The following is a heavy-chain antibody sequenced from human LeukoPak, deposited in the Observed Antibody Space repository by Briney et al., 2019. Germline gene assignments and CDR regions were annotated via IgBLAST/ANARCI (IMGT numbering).Heavy chain of an antibody. D-gene: IGHD4-11*01. V-gene: IGHV5-51*01. CDR1: GYSFTSYW. CDR2: IYPDDSDT. Sequence: GESLKISCKGSGYSFTSYWIGWVRQMPGKGLEWMGIIYPDDSDTRYSPSFQGQVTISADKSINTAYLQWSSLKASDTAICYCARLNTGTTHPDYWGQGTLVTVSS. CDR3: ARLNTGTTHPDY. J-gene: IGHJ4*02.